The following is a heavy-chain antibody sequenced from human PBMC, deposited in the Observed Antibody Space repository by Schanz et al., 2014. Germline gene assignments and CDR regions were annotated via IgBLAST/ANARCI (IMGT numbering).Heavy chain of an antibody. CDR3: AKDDTQVNGMDV. J-gene: IGHJ6*02. V-gene: IGHV3-30*18. CDR1: GFTFSGYG. CDR2: ISYDGRHK. Sequence: QVQLVESGGGVVQPGRSLRLSCAASGFTFSGYGMHWVRQAPGKGLEWVAIISYDGRHKNYADSVKGRFTISRDNSKNTLHLQMNSLRVEDTAVYYCAKDDTQVNGMDVWGQGITVTVSS.